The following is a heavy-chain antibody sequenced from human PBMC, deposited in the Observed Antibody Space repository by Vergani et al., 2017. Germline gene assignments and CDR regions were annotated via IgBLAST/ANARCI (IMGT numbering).Heavy chain of an antibody. V-gene: IGHV4-4*07. CDR2: IYTSGST. CDR3: AKTMIVVVSDAFDI. D-gene: IGHD3-22*01. Sequence: QVQLQESGPGLVKPSETLSLTCTVSGGSISSYYWSWIRQPAGKGLEWIGRIYTSGSTNYNPSLKSRVTMSVDTSKNQFSLKLSSVTAADTAVYYCAKTMIVVVSDAFDIWGQGTMVTVSS. J-gene: IGHJ3*02. CDR1: GGSISSYY.